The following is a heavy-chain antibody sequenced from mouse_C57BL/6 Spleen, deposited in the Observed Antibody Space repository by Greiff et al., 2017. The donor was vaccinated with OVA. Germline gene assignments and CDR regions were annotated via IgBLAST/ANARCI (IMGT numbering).Heavy chain of an antibody. CDR1: GYAFSSSW. V-gene: IGHV1-82*01. J-gene: IGHJ3*01. CDR2: IYPGDGDT. D-gene: IGHD2-4*01. CDR3: ARGDYDVRFAY. Sequence: QVQLQQSGPELVKPGASVKISCKASGYAFSSSWMNWVKQRPGKGLEWIGRIYPGDGDTNYNGKFKGKATLTADKSSSTAYMQLSSLTSEDSAVYFCARGDYDVRFAYWGQGTLVTVSA.